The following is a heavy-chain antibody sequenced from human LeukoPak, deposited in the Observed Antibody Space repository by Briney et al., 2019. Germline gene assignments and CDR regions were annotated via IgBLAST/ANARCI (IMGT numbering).Heavy chain of an antibody. CDR3: ARGYVTRGYFGY. D-gene: IGHD3-16*01. CDR1: GFTFSDVW. J-gene: IGHJ4*02. Sequence: GGSLRLSCAASGFTFSDVWMSWVRQAPGKGLKWVANIRQDGSDKYYADSVKGRFTISRDNAENSLYLQMNSLRAEDTAIYYCARGYVTRGYFGYWGQGTLVTVSS. V-gene: IGHV3-7*03. CDR2: IRQDGSDK.